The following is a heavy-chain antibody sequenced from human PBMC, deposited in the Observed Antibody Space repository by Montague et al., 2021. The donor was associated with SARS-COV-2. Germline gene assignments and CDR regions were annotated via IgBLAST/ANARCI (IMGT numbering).Heavy chain of an antibody. D-gene: IGHD3-10*01. CDR2: ISYDGSNK. V-gene: IGHV3-30-3*01. J-gene: IGHJ4*02. CDR1: GFTFSSYA. Sequence: SLRLSCAASGFTFSSYAMHWVRQAPGKGLEWVAVISYDGSNKYYADSVKGRFTISRDNSKNTLYLQMNSLRAEDTAVYYCARGFRGGPFDCWGQGSLVTVSS. CDR3: ARGFRGGPFDC.